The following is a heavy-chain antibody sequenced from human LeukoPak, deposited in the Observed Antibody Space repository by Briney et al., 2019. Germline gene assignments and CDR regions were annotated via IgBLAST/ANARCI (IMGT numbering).Heavy chain of an antibody. CDR1: GYTFTSYD. Sequence: ASVKVSCKASGYTFTSYDINWVRQATGQGLEWMGWMNPNSGNTGYAQKFQGRVTMTRNTSISTAYMELSSLRSEDTAVYYCARGPHVAAHFDYGGQGTLVTVSA. CDR2: MNPNSGNT. D-gene: IGHD6-19*01. CDR3: ARGPHVAAHFDY. J-gene: IGHJ4*02. V-gene: IGHV1-8*01.